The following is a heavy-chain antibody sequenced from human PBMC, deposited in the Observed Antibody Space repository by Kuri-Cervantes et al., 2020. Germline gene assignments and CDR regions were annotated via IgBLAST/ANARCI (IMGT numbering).Heavy chain of an antibody. CDR3: SRVVRGVNDY. J-gene: IGHJ4*02. V-gene: IGHV1-69*02. D-gene: IGHD3-10*01. CDR2: IIPILGIA. Sequence: SVKVSCKASGGTSSSYTISWVRQAPGQGLEWMGRIIPILGIANYAQKFQGRVTITADKSTSTAYMELSSLRSEDTAVYYCSRVVRGVNDYWGQGTLVTVSS. CDR1: GGTSSSYT.